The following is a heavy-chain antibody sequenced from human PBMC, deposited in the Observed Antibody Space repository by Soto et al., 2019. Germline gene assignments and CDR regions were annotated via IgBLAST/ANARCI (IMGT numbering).Heavy chain of an antibody. CDR2: IWYDGSNK. V-gene: IGHV3-33*01. D-gene: IGHD4-17*01. CDR3: ARGVTVTTSWFDP. J-gene: IGHJ5*02. CDR1: GFTFSSYG. Sequence: VQLVESGGGVVQPGRSLRLSCAASGFTFSSYGMHWVRQAPGKGLEWVAVIWYDGSNKYYADSVKGRFTISRDNSKNTLYLQMNSLRAEDTAVYYCARGVTVTTSWFDPWGQGTLVTVSS.